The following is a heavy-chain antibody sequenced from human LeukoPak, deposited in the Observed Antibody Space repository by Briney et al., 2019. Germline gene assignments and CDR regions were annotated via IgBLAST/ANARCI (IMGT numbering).Heavy chain of an antibody. CDR2: IIPIFGTA. CDR1: GGTFSSYA. Sequence: SVKVSCKASGGTFSSYAISWVRQAPGQGLEWMGRIIPIFGTANYAQKFQGRVTITTDESTSTAHMELSSLRSEDTAVYYCARDPVGGYPSVVDWFDPWGQGTLVTVSS. D-gene: IGHD3-22*01. CDR3: ARDPVGGYPSVVDWFDP. V-gene: IGHV1-69*05. J-gene: IGHJ5*02.